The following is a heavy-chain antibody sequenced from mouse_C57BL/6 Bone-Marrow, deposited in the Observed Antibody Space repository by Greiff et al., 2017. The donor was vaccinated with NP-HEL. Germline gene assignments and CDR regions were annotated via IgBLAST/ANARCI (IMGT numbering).Heavy chain of an antibody. CDR2: INPNNGGT. CDR3: ARRGWGFAY. J-gene: IGHJ3*01. V-gene: IGHV1-26*01. D-gene: IGHD3-3*01. Sequence: VQLQQSGPELVKPGASVKISCKASGYTFTDYYMNWVKQSHGKSLEWIGDINPNNGGTSYNQKFKGKATLTVDKSSSTAYMELRSLTSEDSAVYYCARRGWGFAYWGQGTLVTVSA. CDR1: GYTFTDYY.